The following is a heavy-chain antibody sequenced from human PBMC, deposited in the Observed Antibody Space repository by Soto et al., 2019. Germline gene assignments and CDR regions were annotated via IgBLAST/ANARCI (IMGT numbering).Heavy chain of an antibody. V-gene: IGHV3-30-3*01. CDR1: GFTFSSYA. CDR3: ARDYYKYYDSSGYYRSPAY. Sequence: QVQLVESGGGVVQPGRSLRLSCAASGFTFSSYAMHWVRQAPGKGLEWVALISYDGSDKDYADSVKGRFTISRDNSRNTRFLQMKSLRGEDTAVYYCARDYYKYYDSSGYYRSPAYWGQGTLVTVSS. J-gene: IGHJ4*02. D-gene: IGHD3-22*01. CDR2: ISYDGSDK.